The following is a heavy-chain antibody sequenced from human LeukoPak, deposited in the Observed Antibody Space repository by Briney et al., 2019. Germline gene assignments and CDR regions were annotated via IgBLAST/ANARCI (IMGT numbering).Heavy chain of an antibody. J-gene: IGHJ4*02. V-gene: IGHV1-69*13. CDR1: GGTFSSYA. Sequence: SVKVSCKVSGGTFSSYALNWVRQAPGQGLEWMGGVIPFFPATNYAQKFQGRVTITADESTTTAYLEISGLRSEDTAVYYCAKMQGYAYSDFWGQGTLITVSS. CDR3: AKMQGYAYSDF. D-gene: IGHD2-21*01. CDR2: VIPFFPAT.